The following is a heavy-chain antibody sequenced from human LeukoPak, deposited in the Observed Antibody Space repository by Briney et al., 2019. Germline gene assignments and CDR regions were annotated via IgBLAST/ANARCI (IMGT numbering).Heavy chain of an antibody. J-gene: IGHJ4*02. D-gene: IGHD1-20*01. CDR1: GYTFTGYY. Sequence: ASVKVSCKASGYTFTGYYMHWVRQAPGQGLEGMGWINPNSGGTNYAQKFQGRVTMTRDTSISTAYMELSRLRSDDTAVYYCARDTSITGTTGGYWGQGTLVTVSS. V-gene: IGHV1-2*02. CDR2: INPNSGGT. CDR3: ARDTSITGTTGGY.